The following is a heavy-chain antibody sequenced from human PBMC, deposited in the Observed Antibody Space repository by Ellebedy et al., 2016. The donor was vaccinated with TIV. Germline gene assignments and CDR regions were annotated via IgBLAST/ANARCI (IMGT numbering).Heavy chain of an antibody. Sequence: MPLETLSLTCAVYGGSFSGYYWSWIRQPPGKGLEWIGEINHSGSINYNPSLKSRVTVSVDTSKNQFSLKLSSVTAADTAVYYCARKVAKLLWFGELLVWFDPWGQGTLVTVSS. V-gene: IGHV4-34*01. CDR2: INHSGSI. D-gene: IGHD3-10*01. CDR1: GGSFSGYY. J-gene: IGHJ5*02. CDR3: ARKVAKLLWFGELLVWFDP.